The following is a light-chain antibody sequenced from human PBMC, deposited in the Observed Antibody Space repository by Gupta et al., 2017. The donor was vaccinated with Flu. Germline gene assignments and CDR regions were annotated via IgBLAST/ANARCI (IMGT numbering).Light chain of an antibody. CDR1: SSDVGSYNL. CDR3: CSYAGSRV. CDR2: EGS. Sequence: QSALTQPASVSGSPGQSITISCTGTSSDVGSYNLVSWYQPLPGKAPKLMIYEGSKLPSGVSNRFSGSNSGTTASLTISGLEAEDEYYYYSCSYAGSRVFGGGTKLTVL. J-gene: IGLJ3*02. V-gene: IGLV2-23*01.